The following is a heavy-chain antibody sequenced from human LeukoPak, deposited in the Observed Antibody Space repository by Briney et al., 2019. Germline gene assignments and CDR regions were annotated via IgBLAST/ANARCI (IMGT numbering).Heavy chain of an antibody. Sequence: GGSLRLSCAASGFPFSTYSMHWVRQAPGKGLEWVAVMSADGRSENYADSVKGRFSISRDNSKNTLYLQVSTLRAEDTAVYYCARHAAGDYDDWFDPWGQGTLVTVSS. D-gene: IGHD4-17*01. CDR2: MSADGRSE. V-gene: IGHV3-30*04. J-gene: IGHJ5*02. CDR3: ARHAAGDYDDWFDP. CDR1: GFPFSTYS.